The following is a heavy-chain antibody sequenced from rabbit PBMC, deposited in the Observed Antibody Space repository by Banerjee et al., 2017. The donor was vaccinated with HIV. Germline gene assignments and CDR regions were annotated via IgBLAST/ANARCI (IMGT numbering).Heavy chain of an antibody. CDR3: ARGHAGSSWGLDL. CDR2: VYTGSGVT. D-gene: IGHD4-2*01. J-gene: IGHJ3*01. V-gene: IGHV1S45*01. Sequence: QEQLVESGGGLVQPEGSLTLTCTAPGFDLSSGYDMCWVRQAPGKGLEWIGYVYTGSGVTWYADWVNGRFTISKASSTTVTLKLNSLTAADTATYFCARGHAGSSWGLDLWGQGTLVTVS. CDR1: GFDLSSGYD.